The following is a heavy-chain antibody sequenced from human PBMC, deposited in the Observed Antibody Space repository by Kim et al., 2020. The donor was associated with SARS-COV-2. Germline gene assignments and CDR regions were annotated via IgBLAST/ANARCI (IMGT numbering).Heavy chain of an antibody. V-gene: IGHV4-39*07. Sequence: YHPAHTTRVTISVDTSKNQFSLKRSSVTAADTAVYYCARDDSSSCGFDPWGQGTLVTVSS. CDR3: ARDDSSSCGFDP. D-gene: IGHD6-13*01. J-gene: IGHJ5*02.